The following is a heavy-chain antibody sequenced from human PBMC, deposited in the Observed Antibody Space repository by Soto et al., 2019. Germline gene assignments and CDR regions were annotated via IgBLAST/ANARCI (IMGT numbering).Heavy chain of an antibody. CDR3: VRAVVGYCSSASCPGDY. V-gene: IGHV5-51*01. CDR2: IFPTDSTT. Sequence: ESLKISCKGSGYTFPSFWIGWVRQMPGKGLEWMGIIFPTDSTTIYSPSFQGRVTISADKSISTAYVQWSSLKASDGAMYYCVRAVVGYCSSASCPGDYWGQGTLVTVSS. D-gene: IGHD2-2*01. CDR1: GYTFPSFW. J-gene: IGHJ4*02.